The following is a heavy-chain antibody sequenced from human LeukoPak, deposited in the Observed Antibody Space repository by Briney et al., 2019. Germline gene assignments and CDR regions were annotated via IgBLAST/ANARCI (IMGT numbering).Heavy chain of an antibody. CDR1: GFTFSDYD. D-gene: IGHD1-1*01. J-gene: IGHJ4*02. CDR3: ARVAKERVGGVYYFDY. Sequence: AGGSLSLSCAASGFTFSDYDMHWVRQATGKGLEWVSAIGTAGDTYYTGSVKGRFTISRENAKNSSYLQMNSLRAGDTAVYYCARVAKERVGGVYYFDYWGQGTLVTASS. CDR2: IGTAGDT. V-gene: IGHV3-13*01.